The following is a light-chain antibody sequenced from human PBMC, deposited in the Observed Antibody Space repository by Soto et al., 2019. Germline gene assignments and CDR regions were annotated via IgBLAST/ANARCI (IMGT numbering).Light chain of an antibody. CDR3: QQYNNWPWT. J-gene: IGKJ1*01. CDR2: GAS. V-gene: IGKV3-15*01. CDR1: QSVSSN. Sequence: EAVFTQSPATLSVSPGERATLSCRASQSVSSNLAWYQQKPGQAPRLLIYGASTRATGIPARLSGSGSGTEFTLTISSLQSEDFAVYYCQQYNNWPWTFGQGTKVDI.